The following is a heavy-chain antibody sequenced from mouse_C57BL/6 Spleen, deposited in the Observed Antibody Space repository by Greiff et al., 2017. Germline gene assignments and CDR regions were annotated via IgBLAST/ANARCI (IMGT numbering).Heavy chain of an antibody. CDR3: SRDYYGSSYDMDY. J-gene: IGHJ4*01. V-gene: IGHV3-6*01. Sequence: EVKLMESGPGLVKPSQSLSLTCSVTGYSITSGYYWNWIRQFPGNKLEWMGYISYDGSNNYNPSLKNRISITRDTSKNQFVLKLNSETTEDTATYYDSRDYYGSSYDMDYWGQGTTLTVSS. CDR2: ISYDGSN. D-gene: IGHD1-1*01. CDR1: GYSITSGYY.